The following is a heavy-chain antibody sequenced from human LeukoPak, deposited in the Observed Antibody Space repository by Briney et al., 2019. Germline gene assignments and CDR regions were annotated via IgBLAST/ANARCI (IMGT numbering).Heavy chain of an antibody. J-gene: IGHJ5*02. Sequence: GGSLRLSCAASGFTFSSYWMSWVRQAPGKGLEWVANIKQDGSEKYYVDSVKGRFTISRDNAKNSLYLQMNSLRAEDTAVYYCARDSYYDFWSGYYEYNWFDPWGQGTLVTVSS. CDR2: IKQDGSEK. CDR3: ARDSYYDFWSGYYEYNWFDP. CDR1: GFTFSSYW. V-gene: IGHV3-7*01. D-gene: IGHD3-3*01.